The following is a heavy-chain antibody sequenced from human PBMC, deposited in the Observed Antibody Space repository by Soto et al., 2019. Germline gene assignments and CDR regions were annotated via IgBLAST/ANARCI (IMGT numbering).Heavy chain of an antibody. Sequence: PSETLSLTCTVTGDSISNRSYYWGWIRQPPGKGLEWIGSIYYSGSTYNNPSLKSRVSMSVDTSKNQFSLKLSSVTAADTAVYYRQRHGCSSTSCNYYYYNYGMDVWGQGNTVTVSS. J-gene: IGHJ6*02. CDR2: IYYSGST. V-gene: IGHV4-39*01. CDR1: GDSISNRSYY. CDR3: QRHGCSSTSCNYYYYNYGMDV. D-gene: IGHD2-2*01.